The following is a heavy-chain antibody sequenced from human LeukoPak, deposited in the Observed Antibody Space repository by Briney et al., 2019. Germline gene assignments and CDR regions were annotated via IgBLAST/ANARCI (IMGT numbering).Heavy chain of an antibody. CDR3: ARGPYYYGSGSNMDYYYMDV. CDR1: GGSFSGYY. V-gene: IGHV4-34*01. J-gene: IGHJ6*03. CDR2: TNHSGST. Sequence: PSETLSLTCAVYGGSFSGYYWSWIRQPPGKGLEWIGETNHSGSTNYNPSLKSRVTISVDTSKNQFSLKLSSVTAADTAVYYCARGPYYYGSGSNMDYYYMDVWGKGTTVTVSS. D-gene: IGHD3-10*01.